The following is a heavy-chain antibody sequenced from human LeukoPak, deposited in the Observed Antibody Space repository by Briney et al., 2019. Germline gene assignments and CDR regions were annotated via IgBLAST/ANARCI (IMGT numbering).Heavy chain of an antibody. V-gene: IGHV1-18*01. CDR3: ARGILLEFDS. CDR2: ISAYNGNT. CDR1: DTFTSYG. J-gene: IGHJ4*02. D-gene: IGHD3-9*01. Sequence: GASVKVSCKASDTFTSYGISWVRQAPGQGLEWMGWISAYNGNTNYAQKLQGRVTMTTDTSTSTAYMELRSLRSDDTAVYYCARGILLEFDSWGQGTLVTVSS.